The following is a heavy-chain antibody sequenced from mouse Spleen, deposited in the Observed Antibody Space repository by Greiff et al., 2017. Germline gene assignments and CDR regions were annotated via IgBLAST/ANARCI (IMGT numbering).Heavy chain of an antibody. Sequence: QLKQSGAELVRPGASVTLSCKASGYTFTDYEMHWVKQTPVHGLEWIGAIDPETGGTAYNQKFKGKAILTADKSSSTAYMELRSLTSEDSAVYYCTRSLMILFDYWGQGTTLTVSS. J-gene: IGHJ2*01. D-gene: IGHD2-4*01. CDR1: GYTFTDYE. V-gene: IGHV1-15*01. CDR3: TRSLMILFDY. CDR2: IDPETGGT.